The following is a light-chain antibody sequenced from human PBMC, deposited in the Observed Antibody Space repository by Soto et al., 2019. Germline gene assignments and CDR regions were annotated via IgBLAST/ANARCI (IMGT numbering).Light chain of an antibody. CDR1: QSVSSY. CDR2: DAS. CDR3: QQYGSSPQT. Sequence: EIVLTQSPATLSLSPGERATLSCGASQSVSSYLAWYQQKPGQAPRLLIYDASNRATGIPARFSGSGSGTDFTLTISRLEPEDFAVYYCQQYGSSPQTFGQGTKVDI. J-gene: IGKJ1*01. V-gene: IGKV3D-20*01.